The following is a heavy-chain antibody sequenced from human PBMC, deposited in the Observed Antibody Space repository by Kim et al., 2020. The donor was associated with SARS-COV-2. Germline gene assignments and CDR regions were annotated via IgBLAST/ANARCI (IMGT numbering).Heavy chain of an antibody. CDR2: INPSGGST. CDR3: ARALYDYVWGSYRYPDY. J-gene: IGHJ4*02. Sequence: ASVKVSCKASGYTFTSYYMHWVRQAPGQGLEWMGIINPSGGSTSYAQKFQGRVTMTRDTSTSTVYMELSSLRSEDTAVYYCARALYDYVWGSYRYPDYWGQGTLVTVSS. V-gene: IGHV1-46*01. CDR1: GYTFTSYY. D-gene: IGHD3-16*02.